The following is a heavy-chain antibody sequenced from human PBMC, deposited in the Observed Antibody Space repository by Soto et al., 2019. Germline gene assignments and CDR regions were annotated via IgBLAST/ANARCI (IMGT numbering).Heavy chain of an antibody. V-gene: IGHV3-23*01. J-gene: IGHJ5*02. Sequence: GGSLRLSCAASGFMFSATDMSWVRQAPGKGLEWLTTIEGSGEITYYADSVKGRFTISRDNSKSTVYLQMDSLTADDTAVYFCVKNSGWFNTWGQGTPVTVSS. CDR3: VKNSGWFNT. CDR1: GFMFSATD. CDR2: IEGSGEIT. D-gene: IGHD3-10*01.